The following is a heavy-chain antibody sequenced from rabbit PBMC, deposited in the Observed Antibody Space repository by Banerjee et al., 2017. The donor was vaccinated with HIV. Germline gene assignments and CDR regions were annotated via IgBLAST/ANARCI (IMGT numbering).Heavy chain of an antibody. V-gene: IGHV1S45*01. D-gene: IGHD1-1*01. J-gene: IGHJ4*01. CDR3: ARAYASSGGGVYHYFHL. CDR1: GFSFSSSYH. Sequence: QEQLEESGGDLVKPGASLTLTCTASGFSFSSSYHMCWVRQAPGKGLEWIACITTGSSGRTYYASWAKGRFTVSKTSSTTVTLQMTSLTAADSATHFCARAYASSGGGVYHYFHLWGPGTLVTVS. CDR2: ITTGSSGRT.